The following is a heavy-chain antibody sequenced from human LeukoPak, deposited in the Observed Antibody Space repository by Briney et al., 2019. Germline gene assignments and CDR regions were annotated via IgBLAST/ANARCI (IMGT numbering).Heavy chain of an antibody. V-gene: IGHV3-23*01. CDR1: GFTFSSYA. CDR3: AKDILDYYGSGSYPDY. CDR2: ISGSGGGT. Sequence: GSLRLSCAASGFTFSSYAMSWVRQAPGKGLEGVSAISGSGGGTYYADSVKGRFTISRDNSKNTLYLQMNSLRAEDTAVYYCAKDILDYYGSGSYPDYWGQGTLVTVSS. D-gene: IGHD3-10*01. J-gene: IGHJ4*02.